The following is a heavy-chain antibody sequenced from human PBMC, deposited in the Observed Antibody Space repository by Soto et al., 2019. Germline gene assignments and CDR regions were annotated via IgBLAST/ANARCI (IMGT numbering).Heavy chain of an antibody. Sequence: GGSLRLSCAASGFTFSSYGMHWVRQAPGKGLEWVAVISYDGSNKYYADSVKGRFTISRDNSKNTLYLQMNSLRAEDTAVYYCAKDRKDTAMVTDYWGQGTLVTVSS. CDR3: AKDRKDTAMVTDY. CDR2: ISYDGSNK. V-gene: IGHV3-30*18. J-gene: IGHJ4*02. D-gene: IGHD5-18*01. CDR1: GFTFSSYG.